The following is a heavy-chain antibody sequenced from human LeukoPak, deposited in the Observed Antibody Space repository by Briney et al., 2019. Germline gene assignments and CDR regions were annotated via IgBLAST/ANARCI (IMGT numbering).Heavy chain of an antibody. CDR3: GPSGGNALGY. J-gene: IGHJ4*02. CDR2: IKQDGSEK. Sequence: PGGSLRLSCAASGFTFSSYWMSWVRQAPGKGLEWVANIKQDGSEKYYVDSVKGRFTISRDNAKNSLYLQMNSLRAEDTADRARGPSGGNALGYWGQGTLVTVSS. CDR1: GFTFSSYW. D-gene: IGHD4-23*01. V-gene: IGHV3-7*02.